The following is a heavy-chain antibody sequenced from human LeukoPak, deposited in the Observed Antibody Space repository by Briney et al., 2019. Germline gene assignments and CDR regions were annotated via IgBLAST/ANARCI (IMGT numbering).Heavy chain of an antibody. Sequence: SGGSLRLSCAASGFTFSDYYMSWVRQAPGKGLEWVSYISSSGSTIYYADSVKGRFTISRDNAKNSLYLQMNSLRAEDTAVYYCARDRRRYYGSGSYYPDYWGQGTLVTVSS. CDR1: GFTFSDYY. D-gene: IGHD3-10*01. CDR2: ISSSGSTI. J-gene: IGHJ4*02. V-gene: IGHV3-11*01. CDR3: ARDRRRYYGSGSYYPDY.